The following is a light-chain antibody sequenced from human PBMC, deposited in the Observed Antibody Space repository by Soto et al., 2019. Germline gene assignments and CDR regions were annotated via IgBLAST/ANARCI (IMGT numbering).Light chain of an antibody. V-gene: IGKV3-20*01. J-gene: IGKJ2*01. Sequence: EIALTQSPVTLSLSPGERATLSCRASQSVDSTYLAWYQQKPDQSPRLLIYATSTRAAGIPDRFSGSGSGTDFTLTISRLEPDDVAVYYCQQYDTSPPMYTFGQGTKVDIK. CDR2: ATS. CDR3: QQYDTSPPMYT. CDR1: QSVDSTY.